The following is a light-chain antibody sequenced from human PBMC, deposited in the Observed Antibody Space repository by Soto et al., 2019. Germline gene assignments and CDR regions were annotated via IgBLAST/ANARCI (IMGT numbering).Light chain of an antibody. V-gene: IGKV3-15*01. CDR3: QQYNDWPWT. J-gene: IGKJ1*01. Sequence: EIVMTQSPATLSVSPGERATLSCRASQSVGSNLGWYQQKPGQAPRLLIHGASTRATDIPARFSGSGSGTEVTLTISSLQSEDFAVYSCQQYNDWPWTFGQGTKVEIK. CDR2: GAS. CDR1: QSVGSN.